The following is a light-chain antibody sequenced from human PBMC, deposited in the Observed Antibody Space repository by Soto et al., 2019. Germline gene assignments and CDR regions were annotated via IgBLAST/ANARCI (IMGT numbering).Light chain of an antibody. CDR1: HSVIIN. CDR2: CAX. V-gene: IGKV3-15*01. CDR3: RQYNNWSPRT. Sequence: EGVLTQSPAPLTLSPGERATLYXRASHSVIINLSWYQQQTGKXTRIVXXCAXTRATAILARLSGSGSGREFTLILISLQSADFVWYYCRQYNNWSPRTFGQGTRVEIK. J-gene: IGKJ5*01.